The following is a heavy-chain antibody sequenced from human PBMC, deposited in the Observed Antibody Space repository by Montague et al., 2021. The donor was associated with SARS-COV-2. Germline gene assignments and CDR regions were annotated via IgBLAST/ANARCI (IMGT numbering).Heavy chain of an antibody. Sequence: SETLSLTCTVSGGSISSGSYYWGWIRQPPGKRLEWIGSIYYSGSTYYNLSLKSRVTISVDTSKNQLSLKLSSVTAADTAVYYCARQEYSSGWFKADAFDIWGQGTMVTVSS. V-gene: IGHV4-39*01. D-gene: IGHD6-19*01. CDR3: ARQEYSSGWFKADAFDI. CDR1: GGSISSGSYY. J-gene: IGHJ3*02. CDR2: IYYSGST.